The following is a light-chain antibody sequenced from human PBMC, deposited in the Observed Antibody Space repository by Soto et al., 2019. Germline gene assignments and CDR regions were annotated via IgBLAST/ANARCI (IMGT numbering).Light chain of an antibody. CDR3: QQSHSGIT. V-gene: IGKV1-39*01. CDR2: AAS. J-gene: IGKJ5*01. Sequence: DIQMTQSPSSLSASIGDRVTITCRASQSIYIYLNWYQQKAGKAPKLLTYAASSLQRGVPSTFSGGGSGTDFTLTISSLQPEDFATYYCQQSHSGITFGQGTRLDIK. CDR1: QSIYIY.